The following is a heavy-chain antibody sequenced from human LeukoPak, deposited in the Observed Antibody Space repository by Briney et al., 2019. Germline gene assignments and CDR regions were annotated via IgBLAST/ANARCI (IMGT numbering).Heavy chain of an antibody. CDR1: GGSISRYY. V-gene: IGHV4-59*01. J-gene: IGHJ3*02. D-gene: IGHD3-22*01. CDR3: ARDGRISGYYYYTDAFDI. Sequence: SETLSLTCTVSGGSISRYYWSWIRQPPGKGLEWIGYIYYSGSTNYNPSLKSRVTISVDTSKNQFSLKLSSVTAADTAVYYCARDGRISGYYYYTDAFDIWGQGTMVTVSS. CDR2: IYYSGST.